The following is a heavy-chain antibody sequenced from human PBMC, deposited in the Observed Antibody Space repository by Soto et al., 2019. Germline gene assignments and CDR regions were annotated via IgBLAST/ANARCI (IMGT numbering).Heavy chain of an antibody. CDR3: ARGRLGATVFYWYFDL. D-gene: IGHD1-26*01. CDR2: IIPIFGTA. CDR1: GGTFSSYA. J-gene: IGHJ2*01. V-gene: IGHV1-69*12. Sequence: QVQLVQSGAEVKKPGSSVKVSCKASGGTFSSYAISWVRQAPGQGLEWMGGIIPIFGTANYAQKFQGRVTITANESTSTAYMELSSLRSEDTAVYYCARGRLGATVFYWYFDLWGRGTLVTVSS.